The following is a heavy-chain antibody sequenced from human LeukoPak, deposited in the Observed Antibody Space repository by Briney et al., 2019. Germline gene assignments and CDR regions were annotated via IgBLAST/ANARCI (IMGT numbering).Heavy chain of an antibody. Sequence: PGGSLSLSCAASGFTLSRYAIHWVRQAPGKGPEWVAVISYDGSIKNSADSVKGPFSTSRDNSKNTVYLRMTSLRGEDTAVYYCARIGEQDDWEIPFDYWGQGTLVTVSS. CDR1: GFTLSRYA. CDR2: ISYDGSIK. V-gene: IGHV3-30*04. D-gene: IGHD3-9*01. CDR3: ARIGEQDDWEIPFDY. J-gene: IGHJ4*02.